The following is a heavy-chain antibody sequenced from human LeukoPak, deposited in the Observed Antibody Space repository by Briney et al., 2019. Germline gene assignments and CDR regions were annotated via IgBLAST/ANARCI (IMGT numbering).Heavy chain of an antibody. D-gene: IGHD3-22*01. V-gene: IGHV3-13*01. CDR3: ARGPRYGSSDYPNYGMDV. Sequence: GGSLRLSCAASGFTFSRYDMRWARQPIGKGLEWVSAIGTGGETSYLVSVKGRFTLSRENAKRSLYLQMNSLRAGDTAVYYCARGPRYGSSDYPNYGMDVWGQGTTVTVSS. J-gene: IGHJ6*02. CDR2: IGTGGET. CDR1: GFTFSRYD.